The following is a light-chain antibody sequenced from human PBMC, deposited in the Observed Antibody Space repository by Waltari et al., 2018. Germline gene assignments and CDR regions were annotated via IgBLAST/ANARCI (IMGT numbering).Light chain of an antibody. CDR2: AAS. V-gene: IGKV1-39*01. CDR1: QTITRY. J-gene: IGKJ5*01. CDR3: QQSYTSLPIT. Sequence: DIQMTQSPSSLSASVRDSITITCRASQTITRYLNWYQQKPGKAPNLLIYAASSLQSGVPSRFSGSGSGTDFTLTISSLQPEDFATYYCQQSYTSLPITFGQGTRLEIK.